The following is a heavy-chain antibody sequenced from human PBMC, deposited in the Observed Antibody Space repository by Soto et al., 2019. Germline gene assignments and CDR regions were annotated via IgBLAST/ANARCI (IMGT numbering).Heavy chain of an antibody. CDR2: ISYDGSNK. Sequence: GGSLRLSCAASGFTFSSYGMHWVHQAPGKGLEWVAVISYDGSNKYYADSVKGRFTISRDNSKNTLYLQMNSLRAEDTAVYYCAKERRPDSSSWYYFDYWGQGTLVTVSS. J-gene: IGHJ4*02. D-gene: IGHD6-13*01. CDR3: AKERRPDSSSWYYFDY. V-gene: IGHV3-30*18. CDR1: GFTFSSYG.